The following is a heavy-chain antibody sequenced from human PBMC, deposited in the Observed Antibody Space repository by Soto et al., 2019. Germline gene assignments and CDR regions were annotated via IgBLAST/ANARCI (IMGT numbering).Heavy chain of an antibody. Sequence: QVQLVQSGVEVKKPGASVKVSCKASGYTFSSYVITWVRQASGQGLEWMGWISPFNGNTKYAQKFQDRVTMTTDTSTSTAYMALRSLRSDDTAVYYCARGGTRLTADYRGQGTLVTVSS. D-gene: IGHD3-16*01. CDR2: ISPFNGNT. J-gene: IGHJ4*02. V-gene: IGHV1-18*01. CDR3: ARGGTRLTADY. CDR1: GYTFSSYV.